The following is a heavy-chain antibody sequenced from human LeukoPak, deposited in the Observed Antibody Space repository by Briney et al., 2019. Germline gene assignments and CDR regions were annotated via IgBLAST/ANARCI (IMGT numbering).Heavy chain of an antibody. CDR3: ARAAGDYPPYYYYYYGMDV. CDR1: GGTFSSYA. Sequence: SVKVSCKASGGTFSSYAISWVRQAPGQGLEWMGRIIPILGIANYAQKFQGRVTITADKSTSTAYMELSSLRSEDTAVYYCARAAGDYPPYYYYYYGMDVWGQGTTVTVSS. J-gene: IGHJ6*02. V-gene: IGHV1-69*04. CDR2: IIPILGIA. D-gene: IGHD4-17*01.